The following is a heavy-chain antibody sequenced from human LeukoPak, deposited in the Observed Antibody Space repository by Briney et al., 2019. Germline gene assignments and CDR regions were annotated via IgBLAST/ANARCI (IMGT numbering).Heavy chain of an antibody. V-gene: IGHV3-48*01. CDR3: ARVSRDLQLWLIYYYSMDV. CDR2: ISSSSSTI. CDR1: GFTFSSYS. Sequence: GGSLRLSCAASGFTFSSYSMNWVRQAPGKGLEWVSYISSSSSTIYYADSVKGRFTISRDNAKNSLYLQMNSLRAEDTAVYYCARVSRDLQLWLIYYYSMDVWGKGTTVTVSS. J-gene: IGHJ6*03. D-gene: IGHD5-18*01.